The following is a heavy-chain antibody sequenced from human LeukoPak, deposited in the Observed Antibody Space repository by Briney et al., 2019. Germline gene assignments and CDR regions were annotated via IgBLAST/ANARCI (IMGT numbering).Heavy chain of an antibody. D-gene: IGHD2-2*01. CDR3: AKDWAIYCSSTSCPVDY. CDR2: ISGSGGST. CDR1: GFTFSSYA. J-gene: IGHJ4*02. V-gene: IGHV3-23*01. Sequence: PGGSLRLSCAASGFTFSSYAMSWVRQAPGKGLEWVSAISGSGGSTYYADSVKGRFTISRDNSKNTLYPQMNSLRAEDTAVYYCAKDWAIYCSSTSCPVDYWGQGTLVTVSS.